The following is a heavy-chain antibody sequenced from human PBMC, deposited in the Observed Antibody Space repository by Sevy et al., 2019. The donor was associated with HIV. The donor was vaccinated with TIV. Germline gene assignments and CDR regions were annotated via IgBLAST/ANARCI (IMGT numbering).Heavy chain of an antibody. V-gene: IGHV3-23*01. Sequence: GGSLRLSCVASEFIFSSHAVSWVRQAPGKGLEWVSAISGDGENTHYADSVRGRFTISRDNFKNTLYLQMNSLRAEDTALYYWARDGRGISAFDIWGPGTMVTVSS. CDR1: EFIFSSHA. CDR3: ARDGRGISAFDI. D-gene: IGHD3-3*02. J-gene: IGHJ3*02. CDR2: ISGDGENT.